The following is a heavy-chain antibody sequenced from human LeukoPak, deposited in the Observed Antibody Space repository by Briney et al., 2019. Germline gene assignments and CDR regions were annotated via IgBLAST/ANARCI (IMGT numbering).Heavy chain of an antibody. Sequence: SETLSLTCAVSGGSISSSNWWSRVRQPPGKGLEWIGEIYHSGSTNYNPSLKSRVTISVDKSKNQFSLKLSSVTAADTAVYYCAAGLNDYGDYGLDYWGQGTLVTVSS. CDR3: AAGLNDYGDYGLDY. J-gene: IGHJ4*02. V-gene: IGHV4-4*02. CDR2: IYHSGST. D-gene: IGHD4-17*01. CDR1: GGSISSSNW.